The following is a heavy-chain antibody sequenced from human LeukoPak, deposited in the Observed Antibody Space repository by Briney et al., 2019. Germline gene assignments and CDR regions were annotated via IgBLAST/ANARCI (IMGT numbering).Heavy chain of an antibody. Sequence: GESLRLSCAASGFSFTTYWMSWVRQAQGKGLEWVANINQDGTEKYYVDSVKGRFTISRDNAKNSLYLQLNSLRAEDTAVYYCARDFPYYYDTSGYHFDYWGQGTLVTVSS. CDR3: ARDFPYYYDTSGYHFDY. J-gene: IGHJ4*02. V-gene: IGHV3-7*01. D-gene: IGHD3-22*01. CDR1: GFSFTTYW. CDR2: INQDGTEK.